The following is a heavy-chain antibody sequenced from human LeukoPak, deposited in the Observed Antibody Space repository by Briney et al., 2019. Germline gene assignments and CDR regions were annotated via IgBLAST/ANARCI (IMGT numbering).Heavy chain of an antibody. CDR3: ARDLGPNSSSGA. Sequence: GGSLRLFCAVSGFTFSSYGMHGDRQAPGKGLEWVSSGSSSRHYIHYAASVTGRFTNPRDNTTNSLYLQTNSLRAADTAVYYCARDLGPNSSSGAGGQGTPVTVSS. D-gene: IGHD6-13*01. J-gene: IGHJ4*02. V-gene: IGHV3-21*01. CDR1: GFTFSSYG. CDR2: GSSSRHYI.